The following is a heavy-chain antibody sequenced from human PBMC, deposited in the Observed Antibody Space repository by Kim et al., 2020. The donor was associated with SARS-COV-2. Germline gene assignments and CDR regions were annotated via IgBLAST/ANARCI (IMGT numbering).Heavy chain of an antibody. J-gene: IGHJ6*03. CDR1: GDSITTSVYS. CDR3: AKTGRNWYCNYCYYMHL. D-gene: IGHD6-13*01. CDR2: IFHCGST. V-gene: IGHV4-39*01. Sequence: SETLSLTCSVSGDSITTSVYSWGWIRQPPSNGLEWIWRIFHCGSTYYNTSLESRVSLSVATSKNHFSLHLSSVTAADTAVYYCAKTGRNWYCNYCYYMHLGGKRTTGT.